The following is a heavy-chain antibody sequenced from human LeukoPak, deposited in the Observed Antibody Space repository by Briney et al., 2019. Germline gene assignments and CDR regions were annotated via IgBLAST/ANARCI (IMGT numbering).Heavy chain of an antibody. CDR1: GFTFSSYA. CDR2: ISGSGGST. V-gene: IGHV3-23*01. CDR3: ARALGAAAGYFEY. Sequence: HPGGSLRLSCAASGFTFSSYAMSWVRQAPGKGLEWVSAISGSGGSTYYADSVKGRFTISRDNSKNTLYLQMNSLRAEDTAVYYCARALGAAAGYFEYWGQGTLVTVSS. D-gene: IGHD6-13*01. J-gene: IGHJ4*02.